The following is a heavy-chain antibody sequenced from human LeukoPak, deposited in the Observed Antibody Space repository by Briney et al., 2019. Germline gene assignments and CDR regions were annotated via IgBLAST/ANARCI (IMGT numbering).Heavy chain of an antibody. J-gene: IGHJ3*02. V-gene: IGHV4-34*01. Sequence: PSETLSLTCTVSGGSISGYYWSWIRQPPGKGLEWIGEIYHSGTTKYNPSLKSRVTISVDTSKNQFSLKLSSVTAADTAVYYCASPLGYSGRSDAFDIWGQGTMVTVSS. D-gene: IGHD1-26*01. CDR2: IYHSGTT. CDR1: GGSISGYY. CDR3: ASPLGYSGRSDAFDI.